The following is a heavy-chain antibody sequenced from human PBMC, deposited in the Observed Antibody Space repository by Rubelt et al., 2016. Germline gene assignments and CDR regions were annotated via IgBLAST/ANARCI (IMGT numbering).Heavy chain of an antibody. CDR3: ASGSSEWLMDAFDI. CDR2: IYYSGST. J-gene: IGHJ3*02. CDR1: GGSISSSSYY. Sequence: QLQLQESGPGLVKPSETLSLTCTVSGGSISSSSYYWGWIRQPPGKGLEWIGSIYYSGSTYYNPSLKSRVTISVDTSKTQFSLKLSSVTAADTAVYYCASGSSEWLMDAFDIWGQGTMVTVSS. V-gene: IGHV4-39*01. D-gene: IGHD1-26*01.